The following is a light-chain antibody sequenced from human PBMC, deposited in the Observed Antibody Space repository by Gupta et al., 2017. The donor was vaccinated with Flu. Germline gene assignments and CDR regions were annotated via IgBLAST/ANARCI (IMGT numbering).Light chain of an antibody. CDR1: QSVLYKSNNKNY. V-gene: IGKV4-1*01. CDR2: WAS. Sequence: IVMTQSPDSLAVSLGVRATINCKSGQSVLYKSNNKNYLAWYQQKPGQPPKLLIYWASTRESGVPDRFSGSGSGTDFTLTISSLHAEDVAVYYCQQYYSSPFTFGHGTNVDIK. CDR3: QQYYSSPFT. J-gene: IGKJ3*01.